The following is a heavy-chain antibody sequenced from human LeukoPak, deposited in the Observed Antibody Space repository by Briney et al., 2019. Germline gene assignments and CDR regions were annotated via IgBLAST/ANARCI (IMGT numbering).Heavy chain of an antibody. CDR1: GYSFTSYW. CDR3: ARQGSTSSTFDY. CDR2: IYPGDSDT. V-gene: IGHV5-51*01. D-gene: IGHD2-2*01. Sequence: GESLQISCQGSGYSFTSYWIGWVRPMPGKGLEWMGIIYPGDSDTRYSPSVQGQVTISADKSISTAYPQWSSLKASDTAMYYCARQGSTSSTFDYWGQGTLVTVSS. J-gene: IGHJ4*02.